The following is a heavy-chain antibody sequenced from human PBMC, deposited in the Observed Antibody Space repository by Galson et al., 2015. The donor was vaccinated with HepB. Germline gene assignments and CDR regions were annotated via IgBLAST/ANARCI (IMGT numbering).Heavy chain of an antibody. CDR3: ARDLGSYGSKRPNWFDP. D-gene: IGHD1-26*01. CDR2: ISAYNGNT. V-gene: IGHV1-18*01. CDR1: GYTFTSYG. J-gene: IGHJ5*02. Sequence: SVKVSCKASGYTFTSYGISWVRQAPGQGLEWMGWISAYNGNTNYAQKLQGRVTMTTDTSTSTAYMELRSLRSDDTAVYYCARDLGSYGSKRPNWFDPWGQGTLVTVSS.